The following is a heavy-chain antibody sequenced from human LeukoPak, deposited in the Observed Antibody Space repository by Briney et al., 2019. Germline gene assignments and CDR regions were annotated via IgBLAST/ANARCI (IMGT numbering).Heavy chain of an antibody. J-gene: IGHJ4*02. D-gene: IGHD5-18*01. CDR2: ISGTGGNT. V-gene: IGHV3-23*01. CDR1: AFTFSSYA. Sequence: GGSLRLSCAASAFTFSSYAMSWVRQAPGKGLEWVAAISGTGGNTYYADSVKGRFTISRDNSKNTLYLQMNSLRAEDTAVYYCATRGYSYGYAFDYWGQGTLVTVSS. CDR3: ATRGYSYGYAFDY.